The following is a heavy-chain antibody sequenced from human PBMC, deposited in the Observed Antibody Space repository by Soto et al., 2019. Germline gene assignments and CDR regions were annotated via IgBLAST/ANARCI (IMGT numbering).Heavy chain of an antibody. J-gene: IGHJ5*02. CDR1: GGSFSGYY. CDR2: INHSGST. V-gene: IGHV4-34*01. CDR3: ARGRPWYSSSWYWFDP. D-gene: IGHD6-13*01. Sequence: QVQLQQWGAGLLKPSEALSLTCAVYGGSFSGYYWSWIRQPPGKGLEWIGEINHSGSTNYNPSLKSRVTISVDTSKNQFSLKLSSVTAADTAGYYCARGRPWYSSSWYWFDPWGQGTLVTVSS.